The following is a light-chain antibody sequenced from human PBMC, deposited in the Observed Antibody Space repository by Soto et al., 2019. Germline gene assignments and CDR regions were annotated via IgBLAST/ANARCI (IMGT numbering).Light chain of an antibody. V-gene: IGLV2-14*01. CDR3: SSYTSSGTLL. J-gene: IGLJ2*01. CDR1: SSDVGGYDY. Sequence: QSALTQPASVSGSPGQSITISCTGTSSDVGGYDYVSWYQQHPGTAPKLMISEVSNRPSGVSNRFSGSKSGNTASLTISGLQPEDEADYYCSSYTSSGTLLFGGGTKLTVL. CDR2: EVS.